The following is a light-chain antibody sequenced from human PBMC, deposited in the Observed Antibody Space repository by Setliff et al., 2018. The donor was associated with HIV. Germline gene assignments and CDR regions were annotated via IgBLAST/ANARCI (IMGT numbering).Light chain of an antibody. V-gene: IGLV2-8*01. CDR2: EVT. J-gene: IGLJ1*01. CDR1: TSDVVAYNY. Sequence: QSALAQPPSASGSPGQSVTISCTGTTSDVVAYNYVSWYQQHPGKAPKLIIYEVTKRPSGVPDRFSGSKSGNTASLTVSVLQAEDEADYYCSSHGAIGVFGTGTKVTVL. CDR3: SSHGAIGV.